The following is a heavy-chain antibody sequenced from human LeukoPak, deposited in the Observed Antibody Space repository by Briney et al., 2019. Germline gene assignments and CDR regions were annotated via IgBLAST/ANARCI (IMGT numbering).Heavy chain of an antibody. CDR2: INHSVST. J-gene: IGHJ3*02. Sequence: SETLSLTCAVYGGSFSGYYWSWIPQTPGKGLEWIGEINHSVSTNYNPSLKSRVTISGHTSKNQFSLKLSSVTAAHTAVYYCARTLAYDGDYPEVYAFDIWGQGKMVTVSS. CDR3: ARTLAYDGDYPEVYAFDI. D-gene: IGHD4-17*01. CDR1: GGSFSGYY. V-gene: IGHV4-34*01.